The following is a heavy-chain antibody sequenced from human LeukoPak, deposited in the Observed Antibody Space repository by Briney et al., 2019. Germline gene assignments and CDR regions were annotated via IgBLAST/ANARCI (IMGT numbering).Heavy chain of an antibody. V-gene: IGHV1-69*02. CDR3: ARSDSSGYYPSDDADY. J-gene: IGHJ4*02. Sequence: ASVNVSCMGSGGTFSSYTISWVRQAPGQGREWMGRIIPILGIANYAQKFQGRVTITADKSTSTAYMELSSLRSEDTAVYYCARSDSSGYYPSDDADYWGQGTLVTVSS. CDR1: GGTFSSYT. D-gene: IGHD3-22*01. CDR2: IIPILGIA.